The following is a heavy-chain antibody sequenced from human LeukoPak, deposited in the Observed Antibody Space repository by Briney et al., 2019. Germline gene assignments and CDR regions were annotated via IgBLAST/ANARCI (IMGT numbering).Heavy chain of an antibody. CDR3: ASMYSGSYYRDY. D-gene: IGHD1-26*01. CDR1: GGTFSSYA. V-gene: IGHV1-69*13. Sequence: SVKVSCKASGGTFSSYAISWARQAPGQGLEWMGGIIPIFGTANYAQKFQGGVTITADESTSTAYMELSSLRSEDTAVYYCASMYSGSYYRDYWGQGTLVTVSS. J-gene: IGHJ4*02. CDR2: IIPIFGTA.